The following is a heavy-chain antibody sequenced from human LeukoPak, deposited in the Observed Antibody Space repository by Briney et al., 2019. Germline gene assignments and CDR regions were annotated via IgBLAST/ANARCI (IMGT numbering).Heavy chain of an antibody. CDR3: ATCSGGSCSYGY. Sequence: SVKVSCKASGGTFSSYAISWVRQAPGQGLEWMGRIIPIFGTATYAQKFQGRVTITTDESTSTAYMELSSLRSEDTAVYYCATCSGGSCSYGYWGQGTLVTVSS. J-gene: IGHJ4*02. CDR2: IIPIFGTA. D-gene: IGHD2-15*01. V-gene: IGHV1-69*05. CDR1: GGTFSSYA.